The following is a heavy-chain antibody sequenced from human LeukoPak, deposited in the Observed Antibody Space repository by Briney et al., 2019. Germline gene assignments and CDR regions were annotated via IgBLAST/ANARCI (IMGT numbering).Heavy chain of an antibody. J-gene: IGHJ5*02. D-gene: IGHD3-10*01. CDR2: IYYSGNT. V-gene: IGHV4-39*02. Sequence: SQTLSPTCTVSGGSISSSDYYWGWIRQPPGKGLEWIGTIYYSGNTYYSPSLKSRVTISVDTSKNHFSLKLSSVTAADTAVYYCARRGFRNWFDPWGQGTLVTVSS. CDR3: ARRGFRNWFDP. CDR1: GGSISSSDYY.